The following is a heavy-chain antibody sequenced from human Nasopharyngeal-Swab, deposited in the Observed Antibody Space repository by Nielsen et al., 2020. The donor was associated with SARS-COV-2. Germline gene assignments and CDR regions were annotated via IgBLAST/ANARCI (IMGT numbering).Heavy chain of an antibody. D-gene: IGHD1-26*01. J-gene: IGHJ6*02. CDR1: GYSFTTYW. V-gene: IGHV5-51*01. Sequence: GESLKTSCKGSGYSFTTYWIGWVRQMPGKGLEWMGIIYPGDSNTRYSPSFQGQVTISVDKYSSTAYLQWSSLKASDTAIYYCARPMRPMGHYYFGMDVWGQGTTVTVS. CDR3: ARPMRPMGHYYFGMDV. CDR2: IYPGDSNT.